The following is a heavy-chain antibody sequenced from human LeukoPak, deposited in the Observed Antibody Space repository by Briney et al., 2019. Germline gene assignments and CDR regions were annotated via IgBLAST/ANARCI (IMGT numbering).Heavy chain of an antibody. Sequence: SVKVSCKASGGTFSTYGITWVRPAPGQGLEWMGGITPIFGTAKYAQKFQGRVTITTDESTSTAYMELSSLRSEDTAVYYCARGVTIFGGYYYYMDVWGKGTTVTVSS. CDR2: ITPIFGTA. CDR1: GGTFSTYG. CDR3: ARGVTIFGGYYYYMDV. V-gene: IGHV1-69*05. J-gene: IGHJ6*03. D-gene: IGHD3-3*01.